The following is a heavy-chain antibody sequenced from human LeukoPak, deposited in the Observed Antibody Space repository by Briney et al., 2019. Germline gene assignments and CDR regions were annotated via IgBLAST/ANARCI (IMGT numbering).Heavy chain of an antibody. D-gene: IGHD3-22*01. J-gene: IGHJ4*02. CDR2: ISWNSGSI. CDR1: GFTFDDYA. V-gene: IGHV3-9*01. CDR3: AKDSGYSDSSGYQDY. Sequence: GRSLRLSCAASGFTFDDYAMHWVRQAPGKGLEWVSGISWNSGSIGYADSVKGRFTISRDNAKNSLYLQMNSLRAEDTALYYCAKDSGYSDSSGYQDYWGQGTLVTVSS.